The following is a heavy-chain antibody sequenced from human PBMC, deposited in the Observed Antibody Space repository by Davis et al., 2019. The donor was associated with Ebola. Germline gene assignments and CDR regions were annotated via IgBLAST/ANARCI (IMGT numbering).Heavy chain of an antibody. J-gene: IGHJ6*02. D-gene: IGHD6-13*01. CDR2: INPNSGDT. V-gene: IGHV1-8*02. CDR3: ARGRGDSSSWYVLYYYYGMDV. Sequence: ASVKVSCKASGYTFTGYYMHWVRQAPGQGLEWMGWINPNSGDTGYAQKFQGRVTMTRNTSISTAYMELSSLRSEDTAVYYCARGRGDSSSWYVLYYYYGMDVWGQGTTVTVSS. CDR1: GYTFTGYY.